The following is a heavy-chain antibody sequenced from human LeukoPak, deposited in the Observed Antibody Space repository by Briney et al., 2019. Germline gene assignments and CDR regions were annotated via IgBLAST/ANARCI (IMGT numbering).Heavy chain of an antibody. CDR3: ARDGPGGY. CDR1: GGSISSGGYY. V-gene: IGHV4-30-2*01. Sequence: SETLSLTCTVSGGSISSGGYYWSWIRRPLGKGLEWIGYVYHSGSTYYNPSLKSRVTISVDRSKNQFSLKLSSVTAADTAVYYCARDGPGGYWGQGTLVTVSS. D-gene: IGHD3-10*01. CDR2: VYHSGST. J-gene: IGHJ4*02.